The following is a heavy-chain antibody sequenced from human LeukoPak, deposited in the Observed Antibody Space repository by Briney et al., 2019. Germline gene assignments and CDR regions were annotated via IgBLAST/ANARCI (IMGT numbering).Heavy chain of an antibody. CDR3: AKDDSRYYYGSGLRNDI. CDR2: ISWNSGSI. D-gene: IGHD3-10*01. Sequence: GGSLRLSCAASGFTFDDYAMHWVRQAPGKGLEWVSGISWNSGSIGYADSVKGRFTISRDNAKNSLYLQMNSLRAEDTALYYCAKDDSRYYYGSGLRNDIWGQGTMVTVSS. V-gene: IGHV3-9*01. J-gene: IGHJ3*02. CDR1: GFTFDDYA.